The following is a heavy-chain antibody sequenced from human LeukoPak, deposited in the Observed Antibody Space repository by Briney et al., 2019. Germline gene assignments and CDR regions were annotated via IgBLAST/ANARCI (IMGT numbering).Heavy chain of an antibody. CDR3: ARGDSMVRGVITSFEGGFDY. J-gene: IGHJ4*02. Sequence: SKTLSLTCTVSGGSISSYYWSWIRQPPGKGLEWIGYIYYSGSTNYNPSLKSRVTISVDTSKNQFSLKLSSVTAADTAVYYCARGDSMVRGVITSFEGGFDYWGQGTLVTVSS. CDR1: GGSISSYY. D-gene: IGHD3-10*01. V-gene: IGHV4-59*01. CDR2: IYYSGST.